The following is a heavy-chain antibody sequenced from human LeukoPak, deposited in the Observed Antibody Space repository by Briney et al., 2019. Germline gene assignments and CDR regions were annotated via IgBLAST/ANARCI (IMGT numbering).Heavy chain of an antibody. Sequence: GASVKVSCTASGYTFTSYAMNWVRQAPGQGLEWMGWINTNTGNPTYAQGFTGRFVFSLDTSVSTAYLQISSLRAEDTAVYYCARDGGPIAAAGFDYWGQGTLVTVSS. CDR1: GYTFTSYA. V-gene: IGHV7-4-1*02. CDR3: ARDGGPIAAAGFDY. J-gene: IGHJ4*02. CDR2: INTNTGNP. D-gene: IGHD6-13*01.